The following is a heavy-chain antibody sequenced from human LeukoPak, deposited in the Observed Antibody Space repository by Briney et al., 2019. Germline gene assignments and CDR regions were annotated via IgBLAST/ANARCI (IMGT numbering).Heavy chain of an antibody. V-gene: IGHV4-4*07. D-gene: IGHD6-13*01. J-gene: IGHJ4*02. CDR2: IYSSGCT. CDR1: GVSISSYY. CDR3: ARETPYSSSWLWVDY. Sequence: SETLSLTCTVSGVSISSYYWSWIRQPAGKGLEWIGRIYSSGCTNYIPSLKSRVTMSVDTSKNQFSLKPSSVTAADTAVYYCARETPYSSSWLWVDYWGQGTLVTVSS.